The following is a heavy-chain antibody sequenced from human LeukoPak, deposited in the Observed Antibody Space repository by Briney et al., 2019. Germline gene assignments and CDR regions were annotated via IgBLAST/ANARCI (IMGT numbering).Heavy chain of an antibody. D-gene: IGHD2-15*01. J-gene: IGHJ4*02. Sequence: SETLSLTCTVSGDSISSYYWSWIRQPAGKGLEWIGRIYTSGSTNYNPSLKSRVTMSVDTSKNQFSLKLSSVTAADTAVYYCARAVVVAAKGYYFDYWGQGTLVTVSS. CDR2: IYTSGST. V-gene: IGHV4-4*07. CDR1: GDSISSYY. CDR3: ARAVVVAAKGYYFDY.